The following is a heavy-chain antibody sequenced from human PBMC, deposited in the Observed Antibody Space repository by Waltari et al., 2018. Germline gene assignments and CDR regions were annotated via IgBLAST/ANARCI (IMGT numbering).Heavy chain of an antibody. V-gene: IGHV4-4*02. CDR2: IHGSGRS. CDR3: ARDRGRGLFLDS. CDR1: GDSISGNYW. J-gene: IGHJ4*02. Sequence: QVQLQESGPVLVKPSGTLSVTCAVSGDSISGNYWWSWVRQSPGKGLEWIGQIHGSGRSNYNPSLESRVTVSIDTSNNHFSLKVTSATAADTAVYFCARDRGRGLFLDSWGQGTLVTVSP. D-gene: IGHD2-15*01.